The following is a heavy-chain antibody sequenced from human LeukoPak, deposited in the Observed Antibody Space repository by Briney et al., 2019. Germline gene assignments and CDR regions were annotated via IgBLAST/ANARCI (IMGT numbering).Heavy chain of an antibody. CDR2: MDPGSGGR. CDR1: GYTFSNFD. V-gene: IGHV1-8*02. J-gene: IGHJ6*03. Sequence: ASVKVSCKASGYTFSNFDVNWVRQAPGQALEWMAWMDPGSGGRGYEGKSQARLTMSSDTSMTTASMELSRLTSEDTAVYYCARSRRAYYMDVWGKGTTVIVSS. CDR3: ARSRRAYYMDV.